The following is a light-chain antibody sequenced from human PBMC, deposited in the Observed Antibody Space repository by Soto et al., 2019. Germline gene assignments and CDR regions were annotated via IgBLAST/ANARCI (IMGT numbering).Light chain of an antibody. CDR3: NPYGASQLT. J-gene: IGKJ4*01. Sequence: EIVSTQPPRTLSRSPGETATPDCTASQSVSNNYLAWYQQKPGQDPRLLIYGASNRATGITARFSGSGSGTDFTLTISRMEPEDFVVYYCNPYGASQLTFGGGNQLDI. CDR1: QSVSNNY. CDR2: GAS. V-gene: IGKV3-20*01.